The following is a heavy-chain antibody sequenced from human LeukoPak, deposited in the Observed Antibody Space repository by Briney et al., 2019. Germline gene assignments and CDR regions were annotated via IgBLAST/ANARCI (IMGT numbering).Heavy chain of an antibody. D-gene: IGHD6-13*01. Sequence: SETLSLTCTVSGGSISSGFYYWSWIRQHPGKGLEWIGYIYYSGSTYYNPSLKSRLTISVDTSKNQFSLKLSSVTAADTAVYYCARGRNSWYNYWGQGTLVTVSS. CDR1: GGSISSGFYY. V-gene: IGHV4-31*03. CDR3: ARGRNSWYNY. CDR2: IYYSGST. J-gene: IGHJ4*02.